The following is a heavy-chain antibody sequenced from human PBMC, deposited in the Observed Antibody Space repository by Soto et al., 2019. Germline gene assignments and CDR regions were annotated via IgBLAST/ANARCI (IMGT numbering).Heavy chain of an antibody. V-gene: IGHV1-24*01. J-gene: IGHJ6*02. CDR3: ATLRGLYYYGMDV. CDR2: FDPEAGET. CDR1: GYTLTELS. D-gene: IGHD3-16*01. Sequence: GASVKVSCKVSGYTLTELSMHWVRQSPGKGLEWLGGFDPEAGETISAQKFQGRVTMTEHTSTDPAYMELSSLRSEDTAVYYCATLRGLYYYGMDVWGQGTTVTVSS.